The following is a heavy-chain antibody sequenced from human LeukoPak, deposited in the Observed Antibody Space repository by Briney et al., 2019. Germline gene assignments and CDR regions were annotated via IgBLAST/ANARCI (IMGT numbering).Heavy chain of an antibody. CDR2: ISYDGSNK. CDR1: GFTFSSYG. D-gene: IGHD6-6*01. J-gene: IGHJ3*02. V-gene: IGHV3-30*03. Sequence: GGSLRLSCAASGFTFSSYGMHWVRQAPGKGLESVAVISYDGSNKYFADSVKGRFTISRDNSKNTLYLQMNSLRAEDTAVYYCARDQGSSSRSGDAFDIWGQGTMVTVSS. CDR3: ARDQGSSSRSGDAFDI.